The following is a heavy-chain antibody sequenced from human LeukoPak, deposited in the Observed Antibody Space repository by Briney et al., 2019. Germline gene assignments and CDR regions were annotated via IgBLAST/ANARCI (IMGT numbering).Heavy chain of an antibody. CDR3: ARDVPLMGASKTRYFDY. J-gene: IGHJ4*02. D-gene: IGHD1-26*01. V-gene: IGHV3-7*01. CDR1: GFTFSSYW. Sequence: PGGSLRLSCAASGFTFSSYWMNWARQAPGKGLEWVANVKQDGSERYYGDSVKDRFTISRDNAKNSLYLQMSSLRAEDTAIYYCARDVPLMGASKTRYFDYWGQGTLVTVSS. CDR2: VKQDGSER.